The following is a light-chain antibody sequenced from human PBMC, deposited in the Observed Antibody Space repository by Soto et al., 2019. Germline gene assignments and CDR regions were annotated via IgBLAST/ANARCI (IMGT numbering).Light chain of an antibody. Sequence: IVMTQSTATLSGSPGEIATLSCRSSQSVSIDLAWYQQKPGQAPRLLIYGASTRATGIPARFSGSGSGTEFSLTISSLQSEDFAVYYCQQYNNWPPWTFGQGTKVDIK. CDR2: GAS. V-gene: IGKV3-15*01. CDR3: QQYNNWPPWT. J-gene: IGKJ1*01. CDR1: QSVSID.